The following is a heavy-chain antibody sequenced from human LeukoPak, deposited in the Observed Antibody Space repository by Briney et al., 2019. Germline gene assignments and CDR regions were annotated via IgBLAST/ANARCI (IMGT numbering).Heavy chain of an antibody. V-gene: IGHV1-2*02. CDR3: ARSSGGSGRWGDNWFDP. CDR2: INLNSGGT. D-gene: IGHD3-10*01. J-gene: IGHJ5*02. CDR1: GYTFTASY. Sequence: ASVKVSCKASGYTFTASYMHWVRQAPGQGLEWVGWINLNSGGTNYAQKFQGRVTMTRDTSISTAYMGVTSLRSDDTAVYYCARSSGGSGRWGDNWFDPWGQGTLVIVSS.